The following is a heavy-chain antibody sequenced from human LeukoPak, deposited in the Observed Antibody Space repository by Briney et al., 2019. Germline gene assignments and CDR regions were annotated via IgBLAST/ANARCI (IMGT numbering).Heavy chain of an antibody. V-gene: IGHV1-18*01. CDR3: ARDGYFDY. J-gene: IGHJ4*02. CDR1: GYTFTYG. Sequence: ASEKVSCKGSGYTFTYGVGWVRQAPGQGPEWMGWINPTNGNTNYAQKLQGRVTMTTDTSTSTSYMELRSLRSDDTAVYYCARDGYFDYWGQGTLVTVSS. CDR2: INPTNGNT.